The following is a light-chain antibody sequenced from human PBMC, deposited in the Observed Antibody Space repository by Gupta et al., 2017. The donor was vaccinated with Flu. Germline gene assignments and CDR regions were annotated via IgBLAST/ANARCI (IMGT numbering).Light chain of an antibody. CDR2: GST. CDR3: QSYDSSLRSYV. V-gene: IGLV1-40*01. J-gene: IGLJ1*01. CDR1: NTNLGLGYD. Sequence: SNTNLGLGYDVHWYQQLPGTVPKLLIFGSTKRPSGVPDRFSGSKFGTSASLAISGLQAEDEGDYYCQSYDSSLRSYVFGSGTNVVVL.